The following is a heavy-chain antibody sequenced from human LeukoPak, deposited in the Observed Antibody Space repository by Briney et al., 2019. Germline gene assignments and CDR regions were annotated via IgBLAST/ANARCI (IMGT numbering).Heavy chain of an antibody. CDR3: ARSGYGYQKGAFDF. CDR1: GGSISSYY. J-gene: IGHJ3*01. V-gene: IGHV4-59*01. D-gene: IGHD3-16*02. CDR2: IYYSGST. Sequence: SETLSLTCTVSGGSISSYYWSWIRQPPGKGLEWIGCIYYSGSTIYNPSLKSRVTISVDTSKNQFSLRLSSVTAADTAVYYCARSGYGYQKGAFDFWGQGTMDTVSS.